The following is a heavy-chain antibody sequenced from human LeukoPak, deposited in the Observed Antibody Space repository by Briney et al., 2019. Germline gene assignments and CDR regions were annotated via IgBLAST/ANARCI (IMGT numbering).Heavy chain of an antibody. J-gene: IGHJ5*02. D-gene: IGHD3-10*01. CDR3: ARRYGSGSYYNRKPSDWFDP. CDR1: GGSITSGSYY. Sequence: PSETLSLTCSVSGGSITSGSYYWSWIRQPAGKGLEWIGRIETSGSTNCNPSLKSRVSISVDTSKNQISLKLSSVTAADTAVYYCARRYGSGSYYNRKPSDWFDPWGQGTLVTVFS. V-gene: IGHV4-61*02. CDR2: IETSGST.